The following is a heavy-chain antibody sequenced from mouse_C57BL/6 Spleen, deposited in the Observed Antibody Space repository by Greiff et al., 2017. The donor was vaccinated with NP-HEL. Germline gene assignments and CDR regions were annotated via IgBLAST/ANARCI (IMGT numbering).Heavy chain of an antibody. D-gene: IGHD2-3*01. CDR2: ISSCSSTI. CDR1: GFTFSDYG. J-gene: IGHJ4*01. CDR3: ARDGYYLYYAMDY. Sequence: EVQLQESGGGLVKPGGSLKLSCAASGFTFSDYGMHWVRQAPEKGLEWVAYISSCSSTIYYADTVKGRFTISRDNAKNTLFLQMTSLRSEDTAMYYCARDGYYLYYAMDYWGQGTSVTVSS. V-gene: IGHV5-17*01.